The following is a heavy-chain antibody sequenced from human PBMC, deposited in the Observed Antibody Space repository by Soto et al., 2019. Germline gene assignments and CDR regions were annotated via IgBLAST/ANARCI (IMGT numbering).Heavy chain of an antibody. CDR3: AGITMVRGVPRFDP. CDR2: IYYSGST. J-gene: IGHJ5*02. V-gene: IGHV4-39*01. CDR1: GGSISSSSYY. Sequence: QLQLQESGPGLVKPSETLSLTCTVSGGSISSSSYYWGWIRQPPGKGLEWIGSIYYSGSTYYNPSLKSRVTISLDTSKNQFSLKLSSVTAADTAVYYCAGITMVRGVPRFDPWGQGTLVTVSS. D-gene: IGHD3-10*01.